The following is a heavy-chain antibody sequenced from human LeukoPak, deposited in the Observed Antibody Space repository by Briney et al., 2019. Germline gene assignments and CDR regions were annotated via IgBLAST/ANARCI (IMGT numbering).Heavy chain of an antibody. Sequence: PGGSLRLSCAVSGFSASSNYMSWVRQAPGKGLEWVSAISGSGGSTYYADSVKGRFTISRDNSKNTLYLQMNSLRAEDTAVYYCAKVVRYYDFWSGEYYFDYWGQGTLVTVSS. CDR2: ISGSGGST. V-gene: IGHV3-23*01. D-gene: IGHD3-3*01. CDR1: GFSASSNY. J-gene: IGHJ4*02. CDR3: AKVVRYYDFWSGEYYFDY.